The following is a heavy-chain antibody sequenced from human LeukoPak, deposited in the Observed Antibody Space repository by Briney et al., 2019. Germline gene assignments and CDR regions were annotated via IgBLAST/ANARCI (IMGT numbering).Heavy chain of an antibody. Sequence: SETLSLTCTVSGGSISSYYWSWIRQPPGKGLEWIGNIYYSGSTYYNPSLKSRVTIFVDTSKNQFSLKLSSVTAADTAVYYCARRTSFANFDYWGQGTLVTVSS. CDR2: IYYSGST. D-gene: IGHD2-2*01. CDR1: GGSISSYY. J-gene: IGHJ4*02. V-gene: IGHV4-59*08. CDR3: ARRTSFANFDY.